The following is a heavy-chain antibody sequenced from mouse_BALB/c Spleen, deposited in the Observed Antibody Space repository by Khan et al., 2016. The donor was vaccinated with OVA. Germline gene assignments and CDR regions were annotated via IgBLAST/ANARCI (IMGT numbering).Heavy chain of an antibody. CDR2: IWAGGST. CDR3: AKTGYAMDY. D-gene: IGHD4-1*01. J-gene: IGHJ4*01. Sequence: QVQLKESGPGLVAPSQSLSITCTVSGFSLTSFGVHWVRQPPGKGLEWLGLIWAGGSTNYHSALMSRLSISKDNSKSQVFLKMNSLQTDDTAMYYCAKTGYAMDYWGQGTSVTVSS. CDR1: GFSLTSFG. V-gene: IGHV2-9*02.